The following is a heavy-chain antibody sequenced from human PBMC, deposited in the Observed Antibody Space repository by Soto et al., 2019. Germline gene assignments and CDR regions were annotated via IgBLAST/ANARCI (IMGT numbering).Heavy chain of an antibody. CDR1: GYTFTGYY. D-gene: IGHD3-22*01. Sequence: ASVKVSCKASGYTFTGYYMHCVRQAPGQGLEWMGWINPNSGGTNYAQKFQGRVTMTRDTSISTAYMELSRLRSDDTAVYYCARPNYYDSSGYYPALGYWGQGTLVTVSS. CDR2: INPNSGGT. V-gene: IGHV1-2*02. CDR3: ARPNYYDSSGYYPALGY. J-gene: IGHJ4*02.